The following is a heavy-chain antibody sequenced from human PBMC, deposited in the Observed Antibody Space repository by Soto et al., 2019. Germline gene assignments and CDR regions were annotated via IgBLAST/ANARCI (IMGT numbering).Heavy chain of an antibody. J-gene: IGHJ4*02. CDR3: PRDRNTYHDFWSAYPPFDY. V-gene: IGHV1-18*01. D-gene: IGHD3-3*01. CDR1: GYTFTSYG. Sequence: QVQLVQSGAEVKKPGASVKVSCKASGYTFTSYGISWVRQAPGQGLEWMGWISAYNGNTNYAQKLQGRVTMTTDTPASTAYIELQSLSSDATAVYYCPRDRNTYHDFWSAYPPFDYWGQGTLVTVSS. CDR2: ISAYNGNT.